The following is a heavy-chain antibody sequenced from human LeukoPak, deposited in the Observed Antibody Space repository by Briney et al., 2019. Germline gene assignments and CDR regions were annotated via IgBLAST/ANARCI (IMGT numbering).Heavy chain of an antibody. V-gene: IGHV4-59*08. D-gene: IGHD3-10*01. CDR1: GGSISSYY. CDR3: ARHLRYGSGSYYNSPFDY. CDR2: IYYSGST. Sequence: SETLSLTCTVSGGSISSYYWSWIRQPPGKGLEWIGYIYYSGSTNYNPSLKSRVTISVDTSKNQFSLKLSSVTAADTAVYYCARHLRYGSGSYYNSPFDYWGQGTLVTVSS. J-gene: IGHJ4*02.